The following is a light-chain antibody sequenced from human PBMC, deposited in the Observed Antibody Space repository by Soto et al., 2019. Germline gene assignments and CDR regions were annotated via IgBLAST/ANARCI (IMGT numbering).Light chain of an antibody. J-gene: IGKJ1*01. CDR2: GAS. CDR3: QQYGSSPWT. V-gene: IGKV3-20*01. CDR1: QSVSSSY. Sequence: EIVLTQSPGTLSLSPGERATLSCRASQSVSSSYLAWYQQKPGQAPRLLIYGASSRAIGIPDRFSGSGSGTDFALTISSLEPEDFEVYYCQQYGSSPWTFGQGTKVEIK.